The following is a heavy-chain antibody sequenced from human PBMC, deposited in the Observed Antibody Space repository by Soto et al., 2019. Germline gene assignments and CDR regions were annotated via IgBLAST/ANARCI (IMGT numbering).Heavy chain of an antibody. CDR1: GYTFTSYD. J-gene: IGHJ3*02. Sequence: ASVKVYCKASGYTFTSYDINWVRQATGQGLEWMGWMNPNSGNTGYAQKFQGRVTMTRNTSISTAYMELSSLRSEDTAVYYCTMILVVDDAFDIWGQGTMVTVSS. V-gene: IGHV1-8*01. CDR3: TMILVVDDAFDI. CDR2: MNPNSGNT. D-gene: IGHD3-22*01.